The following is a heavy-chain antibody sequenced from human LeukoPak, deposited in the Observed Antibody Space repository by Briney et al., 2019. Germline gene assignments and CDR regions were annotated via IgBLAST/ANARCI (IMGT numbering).Heavy chain of an antibody. J-gene: IGHJ5*02. Sequence: GSLRLSCAASGFTFSGSWMSWIRQPPGKGLEWIGEINHSGSTNYNPSLKSRVTISVDTSKNQFSLKLSSVTAADTAVYYCARHIRWRIAAAGTHWFDPWGQGTLVTVSS. V-gene: IGHV4-34*01. CDR2: INHSGST. CDR1: GFTFSGSW. D-gene: IGHD6-13*01. CDR3: ARHIRWRIAAAGTHWFDP.